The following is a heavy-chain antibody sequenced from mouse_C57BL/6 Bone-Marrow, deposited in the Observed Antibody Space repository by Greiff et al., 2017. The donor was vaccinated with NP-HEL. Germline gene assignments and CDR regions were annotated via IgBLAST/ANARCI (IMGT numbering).Heavy chain of an antibody. CDR3: ARYDYGNYVAWFAY. CDR1: GYSLTGYY. V-gene: IGHV1-31*01. Sequence: EVQLQQSGPELVKPGASVKISCKASGYSLTGYYMHWVKRSNGNILDWMGYIFPYNGVSSYNQKFKGKATLTVDKSSSTAYMELRSLTSEDSAVYYCARYDYGNYVAWFAYWGQGTLVTVSA. J-gene: IGHJ3*01. D-gene: IGHD2-1*01. CDR2: IFPYNGVS.